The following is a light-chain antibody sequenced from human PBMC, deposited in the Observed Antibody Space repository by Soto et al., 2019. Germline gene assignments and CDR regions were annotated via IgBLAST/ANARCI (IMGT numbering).Light chain of an antibody. CDR3: QAWDSSTVV. V-gene: IGLV3-1*01. CDR1: KLGDKY. CDR2: QDT. J-gene: IGLJ2*01. Sequence: SYELTQPPSMSVSPGQTASITCSGDKLGDKYACWYQQKPGQSPVVVIYQDTKRPSGIPERFSGSNSGNTATLTISGTQATDEADYYCQAWDSSTVVFGGGTKLTVL.